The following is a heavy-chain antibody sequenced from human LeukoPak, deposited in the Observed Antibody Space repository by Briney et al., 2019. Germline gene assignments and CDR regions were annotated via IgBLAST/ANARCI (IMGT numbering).Heavy chain of an antibody. J-gene: IGHJ5*02. D-gene: IGHD6-13*01. Sequence: GESLKISCKGSGYSFTSYWIGWVRQMPGKGLEWMGIIYPGDSDTRYSPSFQGQVTISADKSISTAYLQWSSLKASDTAMYYCARRRAAAGIGRWFDPWGQGTLVTVSS. V-gene: IGHV5-51*01. CDR2: IYPGDSDT. CDR3: ARRRAAAGIGRWFDP. CDR1: GYSFTSYW.